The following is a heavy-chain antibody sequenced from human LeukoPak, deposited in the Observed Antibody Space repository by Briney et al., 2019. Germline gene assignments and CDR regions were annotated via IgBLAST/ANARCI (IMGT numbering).Heavy chain of an antibody. CDR3: ARDLGPAAMSAYGMDV. D-gene: IGHD2-2*01. J-gene: IGHJ6*02. CDR2: IIPILGIA. V-gene: IGHV1-69*04. CDR1: GGTFSSYA. Sequence: SVKVSCKASGGTFSSYAISWVRQAPGQGLEWMGRIIPILGIANYAQKFQGRVTITADKSTSTAYMELSSLRSEDTAVYYCARDLGPAAMSAYGMDVWGQGTTVTVSS.